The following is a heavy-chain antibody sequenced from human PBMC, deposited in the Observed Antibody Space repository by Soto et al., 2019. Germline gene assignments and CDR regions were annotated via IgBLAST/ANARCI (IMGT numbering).Heavy chain of an antibody. D-gene: IGHD3-10*01. Sequence: SLTLSDTTTGDDFGDNTMYWSRQAPWKYMEWVSFINWDSSEKYYADFVRGRFTISRDNSRHFVYLQVNSLRPEATALYYCATGTSWSIDYWGQGTTVT. V-gene: IGHV3-43*01. CDR1: GDDFGDNT. J-gene: IGHJ4*02. CDR3: ATGTSWSIDY. CDR2: INWDSSEK.